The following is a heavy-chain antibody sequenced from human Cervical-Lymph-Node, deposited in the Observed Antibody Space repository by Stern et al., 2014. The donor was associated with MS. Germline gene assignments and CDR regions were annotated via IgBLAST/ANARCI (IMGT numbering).Heavy chain of an antibody. CDR1: GGSFSGYY. Sequence: QVQLQQWGAGLLKPSETLSLTCAVYGGSFSGYYWSWIRQPPGKGLEWIGEINHSGSTNYNPSLKSRVTISVDTSKNQFSLKLSSVTAADTAVYYCARGLGGYGNWFDPWGQGTLVTVSS. J-gene: IGHJ5*02. CDR2: INHSGST. V-gene: IGHV4-34*01. D-gene: IGHD5-12*01. CDR3: ARGLGGYGNWFDP.